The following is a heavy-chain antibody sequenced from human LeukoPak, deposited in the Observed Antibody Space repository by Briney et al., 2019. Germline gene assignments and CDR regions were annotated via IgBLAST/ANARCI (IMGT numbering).Heavy chain of an antibody. Sequence: SESLSLTCTVSGGSISSSSYFWGWIRQPPGKGPEWIGSIYYAGNTYYNPSLKSRVTISVDTSKNQFSLKLSSVTAADTAVYFCARHGNIVVVVGAAAFDYWGLGTLVTVSS. CDR2: IYYAGNT. CDR1: GGSISSSSYF. CDR3: ARHGNIVVVVGAAAFDY. V-gene: IGHV4-39*01. J-gene: IGHJ4*02. D-gene: IGHD2-15*01.